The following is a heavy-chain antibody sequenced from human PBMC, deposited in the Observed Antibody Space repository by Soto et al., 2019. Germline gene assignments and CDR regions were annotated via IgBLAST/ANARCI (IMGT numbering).Heavy chain of an antibody. CDR3: ARRRCTTTTCFDP. CDR2: ISYSGSA. Sequence: PSETLSLTCSVSGGSINSGNYYWSWIRQHPGKGLEWIGYISYSGSAHYNPSLRSRVFISVDTSRNQFSLKLSSVTAADTAVYYCARRRCTTTTCFDPWGKGTLVTVSS. CDR1: GGSINSGNYY. D-gene: IGHD2-2*01. V-gene: IGHV4-31*03. J-gene: IGHJ5*02.